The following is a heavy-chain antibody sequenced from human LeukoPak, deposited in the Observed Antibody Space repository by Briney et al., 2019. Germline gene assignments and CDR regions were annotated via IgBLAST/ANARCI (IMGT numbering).Heavy chain of an antibody. CDR2: IYSGGST. CDR3: ARDNGYRDLRRDKTSHYYYGMDV. D-gene: IGHD6-25*01. J-gene: IGHJ6*02. Sequence: GGSLRLSCAASGFTVSSNYMSWVRQAPGKGLEWVSVIYSGGSTYYADSVKGRFTISRDNSKNTPYLQMNSLRAEDTAVYYCARDNGYRDLRRDKTSHYYYGMDVWGQGTTVTVSS. CDR1: GFTVSSNY. V-gene: IGHV3-53*01.